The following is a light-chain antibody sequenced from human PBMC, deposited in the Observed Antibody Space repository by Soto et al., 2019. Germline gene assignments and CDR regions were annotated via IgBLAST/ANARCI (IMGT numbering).Light chain of an antibody. Sequence: EIVLTQSPGTLSLSPGERATLSCGASESVSSTYLAWYQQKPGQAPRLLIYGASSRATGISDRFSGSGSGTDFTLTISRLEPEDFAVYYCQHYGNSPYTFGQGTKLEIK. CDR1: ESVSSTY. J-gene: IGKJ2*01. CDR2: GAS. V-gene: IGKV3-20*01. CDR3: QHYGNSPYT.